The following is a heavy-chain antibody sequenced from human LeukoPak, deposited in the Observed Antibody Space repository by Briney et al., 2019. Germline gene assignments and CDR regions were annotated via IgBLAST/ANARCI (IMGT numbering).Heavy chain of an antibody. CDR3: ARTLRGGGALDY. V-gene: IGHV3-7*03. CDR1: GFTFNNYW. CDR2: IKEDGSEK. D-gene: IGHD3-16*01. J-gene: IGHJ4*02. Sequence: GGSLRLSCAASGFTFNNYWLNWVRQAPGKGLEWVANIKEDGSEKYYVDSVKGRFTISRDNAKNSLFLQMNSLRAEDTAVYYCARTLRGGGALDYWGQGTLVTVSS.